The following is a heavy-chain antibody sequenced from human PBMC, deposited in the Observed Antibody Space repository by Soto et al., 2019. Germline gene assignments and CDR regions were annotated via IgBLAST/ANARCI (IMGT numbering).Heavy chain of an antibody. CDR3: ARQDDSGVDV. D-gene: IGHD3-3*01. CDR2: IFPGDSET. Sequence: PGESLKISCKGSGYRFTNYWIGWVRQMPGNGLEWMGIIFPGDSETRYRPSFQGHVTISADKSISTAYLQWSSLKASDTAMYYCARQDDSGVDVWGQGTTVTVSS. J-gene: IGHJ6*02. CDR1: GYRFTNYW. V-gene: IGHV5-51*01.